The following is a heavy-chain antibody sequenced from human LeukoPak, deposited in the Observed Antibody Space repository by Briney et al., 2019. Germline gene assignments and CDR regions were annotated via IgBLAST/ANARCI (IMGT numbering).Heavy chain of an antibody. J-gene: IGHJ4*02. CDR2: ISYDGINK. CDR3: ARVPSSSSGVYYFDY. D-gene: IGHD6-6*01. V-gene: IGHV3-30*03. CDR1: GFTFSSSG. Sequence: GGSLRLSCAASGFTFSSSGMHWVHQAPGKGLEWVAVISYDGINKYYADSVKGRFTISRDNSKNTLYVQMNSLRAEDTAVYYCARVPSSSSGVYYFDYWGQGTLVTVSS.